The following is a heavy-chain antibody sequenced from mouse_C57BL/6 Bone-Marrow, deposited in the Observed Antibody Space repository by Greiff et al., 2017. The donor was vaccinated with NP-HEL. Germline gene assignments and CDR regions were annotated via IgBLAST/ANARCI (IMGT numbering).Heavy chain of an antibody. D-gene: IGHD2-12*01. CDR1: GYSITSGYY. CDR3: ARELRRYFDY. V-gene: IGHV3-6*01. CDR2: ISYDGSN. J-gene: IGHJ2*01. Sequence: EVHLVESGPGLVKPSQSLSLTCSVTGYSITSGYYWNWIRQFPGNKLEWMGYISYDGSNNYNPSLKNRISITRDTSKNQFFLKLNSVTTEDTATYYCARELRRYFDYWGQGTTLTVSS.